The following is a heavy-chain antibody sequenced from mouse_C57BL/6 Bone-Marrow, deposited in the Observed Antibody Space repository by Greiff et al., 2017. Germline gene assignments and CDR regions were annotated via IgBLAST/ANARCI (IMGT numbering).Heavy chain of an antibody. J-gene: IGHJ2*01. CDR2: IHPSDSDT. Sequence: QVQLQQPGAELVKPGASVKVSCKASGYTFTSYWMHWVKQRPGQGLEWIGRIHPSDSDTNYNQKFKGKATLTVDKSSSTAYMQLSSLTSADSAVYYCATPLIITEGYFDYCGQGTTLTVSS. CDR1: GYTFTSYW. V-gene: IGHV1-74*01. CDR3: ATPLIITEGYFDY. D-gene: IGHD1-1*01.